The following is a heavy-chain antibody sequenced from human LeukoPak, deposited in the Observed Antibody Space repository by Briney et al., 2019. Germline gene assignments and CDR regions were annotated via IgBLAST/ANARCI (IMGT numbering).Heavy chain of an antibody. Sequence: PGGSLTLSCAASGFTFSSYGMHWVRQAPGKGLEWVAVIWYDGSNKYYADSVKGRFTIYSDNYKNTLYLQMNSLRAEDTAVYYCARGGDIVVVPAASWFDPWGQGTLVTVSS. CDR3: ARGGDIVVVPAASWFDP. CDR2: IWYDGSNK. J-gene: IGHJ5*02. D-gene: IGHD2-2*01. V-gene: IGHV3-33*01. CDR1: GFTFSSYG.